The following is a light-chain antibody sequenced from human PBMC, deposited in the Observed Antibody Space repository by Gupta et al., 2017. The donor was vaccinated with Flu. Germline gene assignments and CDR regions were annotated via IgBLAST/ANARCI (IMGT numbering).Light chain of an antibody. CDR1: SSNIGSNT. J-gene: IGLJ3*02. CDR2: SNN. Sequence: SVLTQPPSASGTPGQWVTISCSGSSSNIGSNTVNWYQQLPGTAPKLLIYSNNQRPSGGPDRFSGSRPGDSASLAISGLQSEDQADYYCAAWDDSLNAWVCSGGTKLTVL. V-gene: IGLV1-44*01. CDR3: AAWDDSLNAWV.